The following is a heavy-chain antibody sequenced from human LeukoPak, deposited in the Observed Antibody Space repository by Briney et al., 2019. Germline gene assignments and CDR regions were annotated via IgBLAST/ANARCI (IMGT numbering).Heavy chain of an antibody. CDR1: GFTFSSYA. CDR2: ISGSGGST. V-gene: IGHV3-23*01. Sequence: PGGSLRLSCAASGFTFSSYAMSWVRQAPGKGLEWVSAISGSGGSTYYADSVKGRFTISRDNSKNTLYPQMNSLRAEDTAVYYCAKDRGITIFGVVPSGYWGQGTLVTVSS. J-gene: IGHJ4*02. CDR3: AKDRGITIFGVVPSGY. D-gene: IGHD3-3*01.